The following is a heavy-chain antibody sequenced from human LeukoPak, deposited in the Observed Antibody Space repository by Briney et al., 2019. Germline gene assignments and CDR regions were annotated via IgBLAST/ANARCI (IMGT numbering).Heavy chain of an antibody. CDR3: AKTGGSGYSYVFDY. J-gene: IGHJ4*02. D-gene: IGHD5-18*01. Sequence: PGGSLRLSCAASGFTVSSNYMSWVRQAPGKGLEWVSGISWNSGSIGYADSVKGRFTISRDNAKNSLYLQMNSLRAEDTALYYCAKTGGSGYSYVFDYWGQGTLVTVSS. CDR2: ISWNSGSI. V-gene: IGHV3-9*01. CDR1: GFTVSSNY.